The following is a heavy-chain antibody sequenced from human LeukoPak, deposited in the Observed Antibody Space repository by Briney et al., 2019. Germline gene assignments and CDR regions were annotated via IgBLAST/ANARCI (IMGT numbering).Heavy chain of an antibody. CDR3: ARVLPITRKRLTYYYASSGYSDY. V-gene: IGHV4-34*01. CDR2: INHSGST. D-gene: IGHD3-22*01. CDR1: GGSFSGYY. Sequence: SETLSLTCAVYGGSFSGYYWSWIRQPPGKGLEGIGEINHSGSTNYNPSLKSRVTISVDTSKNQFSLKLSSVTAADTAVYYCARVLPITRKRLTYYYASSGYSDYWGQGTLVTVYS. J-gene: IGHJ4*02.